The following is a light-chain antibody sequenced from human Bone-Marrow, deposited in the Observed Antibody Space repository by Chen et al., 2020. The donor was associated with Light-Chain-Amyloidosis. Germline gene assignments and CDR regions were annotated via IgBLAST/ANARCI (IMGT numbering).Light chain of an antibody. CDR2: GSS. V-gene: IGKV3-20*01. CDR1: QTISSNY. CDR3: QQYGTSPLT. J-gene: IGKJ4*01. Sequence: EIVLTQSPGTLSLSPGEGATLSCRASQTISSNYLTWYQQKFGQAPRLLIYGSSSRATGIPDRFTGSGAGTDFTLAINRLEPGDFAMYYCQQYGTSPLTFGGGTKVEIK.